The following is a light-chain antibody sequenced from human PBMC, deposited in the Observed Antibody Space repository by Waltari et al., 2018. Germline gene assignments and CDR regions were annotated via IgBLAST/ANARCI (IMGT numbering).Light chain of an antibody. V-gene: IGKV3-15*01. CDR3: QQYNNWPPVT. J-gene: IGKJ5*01. Sequence: EIVMTQSPATLSVSPGERATLSGRASQSVSSNLAWYQQKPGPAPRLLIYGASTRATGIPARFSGSGSGTEFTLTISSLQSEDFAVYYCQQYNNWPPVTFGQGTRLEIK. CDR2: GAS. CDR1: QSVSSN.